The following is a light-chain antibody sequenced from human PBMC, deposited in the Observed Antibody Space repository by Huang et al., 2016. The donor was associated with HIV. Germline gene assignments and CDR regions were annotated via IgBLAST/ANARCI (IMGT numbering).Light chain of an antibody. V-gene: IGKV2-28*01. J-gene: IGKJ1*01. CDR1: QSLLHSNGYNY. Sequence: DIVMTQSPLSLPVTPGEPASISCSAGQSLLHSNGYNYLDWYLQKPGQSPQLLIYLGSDRASGVPDRFSGSGSGTDFTLKISRVEAEDVGVYYCMQALQIPWTFGQGTKVEI. CDR2: LGS. CDR3: MQALQIPWT.